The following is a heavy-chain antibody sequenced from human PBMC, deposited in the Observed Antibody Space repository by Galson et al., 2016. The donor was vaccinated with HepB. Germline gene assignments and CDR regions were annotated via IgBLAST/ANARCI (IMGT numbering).Heavy chain of an antibody. CDR1: GFTFRDYG. J-gene: IGHJ4*02. Sequence: SLRLSCAASGFTFRDYGMTWVRQAPGKGLEVVSSISRSGDSTDYADSVKGRFTISRDNSKNTLSLQMNSLTADDTAIYFCAKVKNQNMDMIFDYWGQGTLVTVSS. D-gene: IGHD2-2*03. V-gene: IGHV3-23*01. CDR2: ISRSGDST. CDR3: AKVKNQNMDMIFDY.